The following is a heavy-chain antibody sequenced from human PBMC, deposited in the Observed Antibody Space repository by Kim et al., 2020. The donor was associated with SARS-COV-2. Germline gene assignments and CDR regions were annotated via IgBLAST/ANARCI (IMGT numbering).Heavy chain of an antibody. CDR3: TRGYSYGWDY. CDR2: IRSKANSYAT. J-gene: IGHJ4*02. D-gene: IGHD5-18*01. CDR1: GFTCSGSA. V-gene: IGHV3-73*01. Sequence: GGYLRLSCAASGFTCSGSAMHWVRQASGKGLEWVGRIRSKANSYATAYAASVKGRFTISRDDSKNTAYLQMNSLKTEDTAVYYCTRGYSYGWDYWGQGTLVTVSS.